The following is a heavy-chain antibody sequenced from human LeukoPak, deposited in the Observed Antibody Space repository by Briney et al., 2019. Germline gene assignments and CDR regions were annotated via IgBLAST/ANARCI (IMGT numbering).Heavy chain of an antibody. J-gene: IGHJ4*02. V-gene: IGHV3-21*04. CDR2: ISSSSSYI. CDR3: ASRLYCSNTRCRNFPFAY. Sequence: PGGSLRLSCGASGFTFSSYSMNGVPQAPGKGREGVSSISSSSSYIYYADSVKGRFTISRDNAKNSLYLQMNSLRAEDTAIYYCASRLYCSNTRCRNFPFAYWGQGTLVTVSS. D-gene: IGHD2-2*01. CDR1: GFTFSSYS.